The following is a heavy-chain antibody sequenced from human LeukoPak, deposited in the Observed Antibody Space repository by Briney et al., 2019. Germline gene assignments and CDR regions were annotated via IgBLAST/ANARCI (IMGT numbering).Heavy chain of an antibody. D-gene: IGHD6-25*01. CDR2: IYFSGDT. Sequence: SETLSLTCTVSGDSISTPTYYWGWLRQPPGKGLEWIGSIYFSGDTYYNPSLKSRVTISVDTSNNQLSLRLTSVTATDTAVYYCATSDYSYWFDPWGQGTLVTVSS. J-gene: IGHJ5*02. CDR3: ATSDYSYWFDP. V-gene: IGHV4-39*01. CDR1: GDSISTPTYY.